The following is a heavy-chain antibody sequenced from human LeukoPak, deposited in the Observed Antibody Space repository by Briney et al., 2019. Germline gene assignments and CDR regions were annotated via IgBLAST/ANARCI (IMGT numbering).Heavy chain of an antibody. J-gene: IGHJ4*02. D-gene: IGHD1-26*01. CDR1: GGSISSYY. CDR2: IYTSGST. Sequence: SETLSLTCTVSGGSISSYYWSWIRQPPGKGLEWIGYIYTSGSTNYNPSLKSRVTISVDTSKNQFSLKLSSVTAADTAVYYCASSEIVGAQEVDYWGQGTLVTVSS. V-gene: IGHV4-4*09. CDR3: ASSEIVGAQEVDY.